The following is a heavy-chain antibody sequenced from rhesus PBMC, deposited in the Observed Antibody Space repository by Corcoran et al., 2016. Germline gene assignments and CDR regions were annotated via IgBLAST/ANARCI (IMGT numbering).Heavy chain of an antibody. J-gene: IGHJ5-2*02. D-gene: IGHD2-33*01. Sequence: QVQLQESGPGLVKPSETLPLTCAVSGASISTHYWSWIRQPPGKGPERLGYIYGSDGGTSYTPSLKSRFTISKDTSNNHFSLNLNSVTAADTAVYYCARDWTCTNSDCSSYNSLDAWGRGILVTVSS. V-gene: IGHV4S6*01. CDR2: IYGSDGGT. CDR3: ARDWTCTNSDCSSYNSLDA. CDR1: GASISTHY.